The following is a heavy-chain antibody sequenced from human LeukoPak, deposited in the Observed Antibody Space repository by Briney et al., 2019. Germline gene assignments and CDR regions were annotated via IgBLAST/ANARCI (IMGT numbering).Heavy chain of an antibody. J-gene: IGHJ4*02. Sequence: GGSLRLSCVASGFSFNNFGMSWVRQAPGKGLEWVSSISGSGGSTYYVDSVKGRFTISRDNFKNTLYLQMNSLRAEDTAVYYCAKVRDYDSSGYSDYWGQGNLVTVSS. CDR1: GFSFNNFG. V-gene: IGHV3-23*01. CDR2: ISGSGGST. D-gene: IGHD3-22*01. CDR3: AKVRDYDSSGYSDY.